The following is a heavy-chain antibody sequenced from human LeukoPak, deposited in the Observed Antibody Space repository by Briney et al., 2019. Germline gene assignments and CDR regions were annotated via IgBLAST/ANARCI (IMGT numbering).Heavy chain of an antibody. CDR2: ISGAGSST. V-gene: IGHV3-43*02. Sequence: GGSLRLSCEASGVTFDDFAMHWVRQPPGKGLERVSLISGAGSSTYYPDSLRGRFTISRDNSKNAVYLQMHSLRTEDTAFYYCAKGLFSTELATIGADWGRGILVTVSS. CDR3: AKGLFSTELATIGAD. J-gene: IGHJ4*02. CDR1: GVTFDDFA. D-gene: IGHD5-24*01.